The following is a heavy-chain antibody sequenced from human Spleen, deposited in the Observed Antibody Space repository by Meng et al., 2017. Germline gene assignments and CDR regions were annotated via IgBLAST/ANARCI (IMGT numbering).Heavy chain of an antibody. V-gene: IGHV3-30*04. CDR1: GFTFSSFA. CDR2: ISYDGSSK. Sequence: GESLKISCAASGFTFSSFAMHWVRQAPGKGLEWVALISYDGSSKYFADSVKGRFTISRDNSKNTLYLQMNSLRAEDTALYYCARVYSGNYGPSYWYFDLWGRGTLVTVSS. D-gene: IGHD4-17*01. CDR3: ARVYSGNYGPSYWYFDL. J-gene: IGHJ2*01.